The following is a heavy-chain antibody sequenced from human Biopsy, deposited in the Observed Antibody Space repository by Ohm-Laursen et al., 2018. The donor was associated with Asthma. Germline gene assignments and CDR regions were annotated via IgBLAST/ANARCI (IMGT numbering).Heavy chain of an antibody. D-gene: IGHD6-19*01. J-gene: IGHJ4*02. CDR1: GFTFSDYG. CDR3: AKEMMTTGWTLGGY. CDR2: IGYDGSEQ. Sequence: SLRLSCAASGFTFSDYGMHWVRQAPGKGLEWVGFIGYDGSEQHYGDSVEGRFTISRDNSRNTMYLHMNSLRADDTALYYCAKEMMTTGWTLGGYWGQGTLVTVSS. V-gene: IGHV3-30*02.